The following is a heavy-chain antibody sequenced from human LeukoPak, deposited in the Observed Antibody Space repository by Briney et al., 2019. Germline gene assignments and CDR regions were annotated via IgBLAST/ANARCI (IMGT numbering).Heavy chain of an antibody. CDR3: ATDRPQRITIFAPIEGMDV. V-gene: IGHV4-34*01. CDR1: GVSFSGYY. J-gene: IGHJ6*02. D-gene: IGHD3-3*01. Sequence: SETLSLTCAVYGVSFSGYYWSWIRQPPGKGLEWIGEINHSGSTNYNPSLKSRVTISVDTSKNQFSLKLSSVTAADTAVCYCATDRPQRITIFAPIEGMDVWGQGTTVTVSS. CDR2: INHSGST.